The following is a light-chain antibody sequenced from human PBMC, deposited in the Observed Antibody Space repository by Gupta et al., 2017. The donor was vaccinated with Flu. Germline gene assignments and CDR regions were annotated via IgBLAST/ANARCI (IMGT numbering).Light chain of an antibody. J-gene: IGLJ3*02. CDR1: SGHENFA. CDR2: VNSDGRH. Sequence: LVLTQSPSASTSLGPSVMLTCPLTSGHENFAIAWHQQQPEKGPRFLMKVNSDGRHTKADGVPDRFSGSSSGAERYLAISSLQSEDEADYYCQTWDSGIEVFGGGTKLTVL. CDR3: QTWDSGIEV. V-gene: IGLV4-69*01.